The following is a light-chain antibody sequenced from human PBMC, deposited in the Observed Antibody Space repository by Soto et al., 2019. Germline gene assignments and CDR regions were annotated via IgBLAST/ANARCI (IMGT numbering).Light chain of an antibody. J-gene: IGLJ2*01. CDR3: RSETIRSKAI. CDR1: SRDVGAYNY. V-gene: IGLV2-14*01. Sequence: QSALTQPASVSASPGQSITISCTGTSRDVGAYNYVSWYQQHPGKAPKLIIYEVTNRPSGVSNRFSGSKSGNTASLTISGLQADDEADYYCRSETIRSKAIFGGGTPLTVL. CDR2: EVT.